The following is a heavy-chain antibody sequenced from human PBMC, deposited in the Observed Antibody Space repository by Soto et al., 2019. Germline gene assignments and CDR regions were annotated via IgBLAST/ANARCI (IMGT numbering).Heavy chain of an antibody. V-gene: IGHV1-69*13. D-gene: IGHD3-10*01. CDR1: GGTFSSYA. J-gene: IGHJ6*02. CDR3: ARGEGRNYYLFYYYYGMDV. Sequence: SVKVSCKASGGTFSSYAISWVGQAPGQGLEWMGGIIPIFGTANYAQKFQGRVTITADESTSTAYMELSSLRSEDTAVYYCARGEGRNYYLFYYYYGMDVWGQGTTVTVSS. CDR2: IIPIFGTA.